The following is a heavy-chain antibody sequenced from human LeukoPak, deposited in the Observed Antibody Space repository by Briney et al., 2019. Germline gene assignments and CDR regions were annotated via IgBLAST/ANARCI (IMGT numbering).Heavy chain of an antibody. CDR1: GFTFSSYA. V-gene: IGHV3-23*01. CDR3: AREGEVSDRGYSYGYAYIFDY. J-gene: IGHJ4*02. Sequence: GGSLRLSCAASGFTFSSYAMSWVRQAPGKGLEWVSAISGSGGSTYYADSVKGRFTISRDNSKNTLYLQMNSLRAEDTAVYYCAREGEVSDRGYSYGYAYIFDYWGQGTLVTVSS. D-gene: IGHD5-18*01. CDR2: ISGSGGST.